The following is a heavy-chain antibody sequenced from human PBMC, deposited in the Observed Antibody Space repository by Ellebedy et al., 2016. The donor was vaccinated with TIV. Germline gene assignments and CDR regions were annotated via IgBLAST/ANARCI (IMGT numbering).Heavy chain of an antibody. CDR2: ISGSGGRT. J-gene: IGHJ4*02. CDR1: GFTFNKCG. CDR3: AREIIAFDY. Sequence: GESLKISCAASGFTFNKCGMNWVRQAPGKGLEWISYISGSGGRTYSADSVKGRFSISRDNSKNTLYLQMHGLRVEDTAIYYCAREIIAFDYWGQGTLVTVSS. V-gene: IGHV3-23*01.